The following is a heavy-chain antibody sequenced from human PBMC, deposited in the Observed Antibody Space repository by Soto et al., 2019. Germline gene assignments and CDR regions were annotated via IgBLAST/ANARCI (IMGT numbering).Heavy chain of an antibody. V-gene: IGHV3-74*01. D-gene: IGHD3-10*01. CDR2: INSDGSST. J-gene: IGHJ4*02. CDR1: GFTFSSYW. Sequence: EVQLVESGGGLVQPGGSLRLSCAASGFTFSSYWMHWVRQAPGKGRVWVSRINSDGSSTYYADSVKGRFTISRDNAKHTLYLQMSSLRAEDTAVHYCARHLAGSREYWGQGTLVTVAS. CDR3: ARHLAGSREY.